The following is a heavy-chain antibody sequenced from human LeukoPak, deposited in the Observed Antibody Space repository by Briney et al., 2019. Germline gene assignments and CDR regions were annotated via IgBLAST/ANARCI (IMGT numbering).Heavy chain of an antibody. D-gene: IGHD6-13*01. CDR1: GFSFSSYG. Sequence: PGGSLRLSCVASGFSFSSYGMNWVRQAPGKGLEWVSYISSGSNTIDYADSVKGRFTISRDNAKSSLYLQMNSLRAEDTAVYYCARDLSAPPHLVTYYYYMDVWGKGATVTVSS. J-gene: IGHJ6*03. CDR3: ARDLSAPPHLVTYYYYMDV. V-gene: IGHV3-48*01. CDR2: ISSGSNTI.